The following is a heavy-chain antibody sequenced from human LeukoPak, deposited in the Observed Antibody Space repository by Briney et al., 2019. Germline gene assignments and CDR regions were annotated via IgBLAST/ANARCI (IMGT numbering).Heavy chain of an antibody. Sequence: PGGSLRLSCAASGFTFGSHWMHWVRQAPGKGLVWVSRINNDGSSSIYADSVKGRFTISRDNAKNTLYLQMNSLRVEDTAVYYCARGGSALFDFWGQGTLVTVSS. J-gene: IGHJ5*01. CDR1: GFTFGSHW. CDR2: INNDGSSS. D-gene: IGHD2-15*01. V-gene: IGHV3-74*01. CDR3: ARGGSALFDF.